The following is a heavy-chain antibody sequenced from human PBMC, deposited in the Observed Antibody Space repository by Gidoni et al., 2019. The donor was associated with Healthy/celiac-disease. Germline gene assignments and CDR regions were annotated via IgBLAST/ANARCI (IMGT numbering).Heavy chain of an antibody. CDR2: IWYDGSNK. J-gene: IGHJ4*02. D-gene: IGHD5-18*01. V-gene: IGHV3-33*01. CDR3: ARGRGYSYGYADY. Sequence: QVQLVESGAGVDQPGRSLRLPCEASGFPFSGYVMHWVRQAPGKGLEWVAVIWYDGSNKYYADSVKGRFTISRDNSKNSLYLQMNSLRAEDTAVYYCARGRGYSYGYADYWGQGTLVTVSS. CDR1: GFPFSGYV.